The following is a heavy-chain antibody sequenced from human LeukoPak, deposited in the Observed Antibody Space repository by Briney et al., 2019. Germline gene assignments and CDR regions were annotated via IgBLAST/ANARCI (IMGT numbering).Heavy chain of an antibody. CDR2: INHSGST. CDR3: AREGVGLAIGDY. J-gene: IGHJ4*02. D-gene: IGHD3-16*01. Sequence: KTSETLSLTCAGYSGSFSAYYWSWIRQPPGKGLEWIGEINHSGSTNYNPSLKSRVTILVDTSKNQFSLKLSSVTAADTAVYYCAREGVGLAIGDYWGQGTLVNVSS. V-gene: IGHV4-34*01. CDR1: SGSFSAYY.